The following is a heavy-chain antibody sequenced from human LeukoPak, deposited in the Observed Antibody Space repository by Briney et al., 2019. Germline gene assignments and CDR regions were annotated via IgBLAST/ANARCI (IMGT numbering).Heavy chain of an antibody. D-gene: IGHD3-22*01. V-gene: IGHV1-46*01. CDR2: INPSGGST. Sequence: ASVKVSCKASGYTFISYYIHWVRQAPGQGLEWMGIINPSGGSTSYAQKFQGRVTMTRDTSTSTVYMELSSLRSEDTAVYYCAGDRDDSSGYYYAVDFDYWGQGTLVSVSS. CDR3: AGDRDDSSGYYYAVDFDY. J-gene: IGHJ4*02. CDR1: GYTFISYY.